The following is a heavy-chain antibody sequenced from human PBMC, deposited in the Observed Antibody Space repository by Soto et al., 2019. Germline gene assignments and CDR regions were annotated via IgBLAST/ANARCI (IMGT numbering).Heavy chain of an antibody. D-gene: IGHD2-15*01. Sequence: PGGSLRLSCVASGFTFDDFAMHWVRQAPGKGLEWVSHINTDGSNTNYADSVKGRFTISRDNAKSTLFLQMNSLRDEDTAVYYCAREFCSGGNCYTYYFDPWGQGIPVTVSS. J-gene: IGHJ5*02. CDR2: INTDGSNT. V-gene: IGHV3-74*01. CDR1: GFTFDDFA. CDR3: AREFCSGGNCYTYYFDP.